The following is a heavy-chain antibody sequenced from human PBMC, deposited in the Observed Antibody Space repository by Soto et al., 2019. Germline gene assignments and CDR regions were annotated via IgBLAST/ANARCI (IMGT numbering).Heavy chain of an antibody. CDR3: ANRRYQYAFDI. J-gene: IGHJ3*02. V-gene: IGHV3-30*18. CDR2: ISSDGGEK. CDR1: GFRFSNYG. D-gene: IGHD2-2*01. Sequence: QVQLVEAGGDVVQHGRSLRLACEASGFRFSNYGMHWVRQAPGKGLEWVTVISSDGGEKYYADSVKGRFTISRDNSKNTLYLQMNNLRPEDTDMYYFANRRYQYAFDICGQGTMVPDSS.